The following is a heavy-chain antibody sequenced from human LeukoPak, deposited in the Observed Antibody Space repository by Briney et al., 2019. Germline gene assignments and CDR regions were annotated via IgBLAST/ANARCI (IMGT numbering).Heavy chain of an antibody. CDR2: INPNSGGT. D-gene: IGHD3-16*02. CDR3: ARGGGPGSMITFGGVIAIFDY. V-gene: IGHV1-2*02. J-gene: IGHJ4*02. CDR1: GYTFTGYY. Sequence: GASVKVSCKASGYTFTGYYMHWVRQAPGQGLEWMGWINPNSGGTNYAQKFQGRVTMTRDTSISTAYMELSRLRSDDTAVYYCARGGGPGSMITFGGVIAIFDYWGQGTLVTVSS.